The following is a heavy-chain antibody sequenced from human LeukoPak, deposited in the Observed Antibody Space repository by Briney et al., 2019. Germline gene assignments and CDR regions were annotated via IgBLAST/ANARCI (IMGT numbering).Heavy chain of an antibody. V-gene: IGHV4-39*01. D-gene: IGHD2-2*01. CDR2: RST. CDR3: ARYRYCSSTSCYAGGFDP. J-gene: IGHJ5*02. Sequence: SETLSLTCTVSGGSISSSSYYWGWIRQPPGKGLEWIGSRSTYYNPSLKSRVTISVDTSKNQFSLKLSSVTAADTAVYYCARYRYCSSTSCYAGGFDPWGQGTLVTVSS. CDR1: GGSISSSSYY.